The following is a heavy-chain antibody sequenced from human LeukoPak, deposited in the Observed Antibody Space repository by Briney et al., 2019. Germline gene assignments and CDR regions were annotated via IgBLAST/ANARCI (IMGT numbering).Heavy chain of an antibody. Sequence: GGSLRPSCAASGFTVSTSWMAWVRQTPGKGLEWVANIKPDGSEIHYWGSVKGRFTISRDNARNSLNLQMDSLRVDDTAVYFCARDWNFSLDVWGQGTTVTVSS. V-gene: IGHV3-7*04. CDR2: IKPDGSEI. J-gene: IGHJ6*02. CDR1: GFTVSTSW. CDR3: ARDWNFSLDV. D-gene: IGHD1-7*01.